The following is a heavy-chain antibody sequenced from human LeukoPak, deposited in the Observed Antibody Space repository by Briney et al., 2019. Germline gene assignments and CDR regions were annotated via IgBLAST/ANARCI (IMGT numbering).Heavy chain of an antibody. J-gene: IGHJ4*02. D-gene: IGHD1-26*01. V-gene: IGHV3-30*04. Sequence: PGGSLRLSCAASGFTFGSYALHWVRQAPGKGLEWVAVISYGGSNKDYTDSVKGRFTISRDDSKNTLYLQMNSLRAEDTAVYYCARTWAPSFSCFDYWGQGTLVTVSS. CDR1: GFTFGSYA. CDR3: ARTWAPSFSCFDY. CDR2: ISYGGSNK.